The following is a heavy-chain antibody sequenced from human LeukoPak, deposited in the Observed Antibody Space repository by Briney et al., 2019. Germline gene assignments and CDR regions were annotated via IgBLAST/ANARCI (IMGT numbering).Heavy chain of an antibody. Sequence: SETLSLTCTVSGGSISSYYWSWIRPPAGKGLEWIGRIYTSGSTNYNPSLKSRVTMSVDTSKNQFSLKLSSVTAADTAVYYCARDDYYDSSGYWYYWGQGTLVTVSS. CDR1: GGSISSYY. CDR3: ARDDYYDSSGYWYY. D-gene: IGHD3-22*01. CDR2: IYTSGST. J-gene: IGHJ4*02. V-gene: IGHV4-4*07.